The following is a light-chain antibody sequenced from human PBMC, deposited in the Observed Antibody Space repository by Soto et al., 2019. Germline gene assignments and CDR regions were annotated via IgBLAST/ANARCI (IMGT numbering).Light chain of an antibody. V-gene: IGKV1-5*01. CDR3: QQYRSYPLT. CDR1: QSINRW. J-gene: IGKJ4*01. Sequence: TQSPSTLSASVGDRVNITCRASQSINRWLAWYQQKPGKAPKLLMFEASTLQSGVPSRFSGSGSETDFTLCISSLQPDDFASYYCQQYRSYPLTFGGGTKVEI. CDR2: EAS.